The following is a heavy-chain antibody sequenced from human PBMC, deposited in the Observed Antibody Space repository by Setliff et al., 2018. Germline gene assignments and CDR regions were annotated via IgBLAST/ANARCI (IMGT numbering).Heavy chain of an antibody. J-gene: IGHJ6*03. CDR3: ARMTGFLYMDV. CDR1: GGSFSGYY. CDR2: INHSGST. V-gene: IGHV4-34*01. Sequence: SETLSLTCAVYGGSFSGYYWSWIRQPPGKGLEWIGEINHSGSTNYNPSLKSRVTISVDTSKNQFSLKLSSVTAADTAVYYCARMTGFLYMDVWGKGTTVTVSS. D-gene: IGHD3-3*01.